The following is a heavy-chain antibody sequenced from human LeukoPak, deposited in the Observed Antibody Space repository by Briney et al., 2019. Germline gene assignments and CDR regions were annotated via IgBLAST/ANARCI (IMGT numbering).Heavy chain of an antibody. CDR2: IYSDNT. Sequence: GGSLRLSCTVSGFTVSTNSMSWVRQAPGKGLEWVSFIYSDNTHYSDSVEGRFTISRDNYKNTLYLQMNSLRAEDTAVYYCARRAGAYSHPYDYWGQGTLVTVSS. CDR1: GFTVSTNS. J-gene: IGHJ4*02. CDR3: ARRAGAYSHPYDY. V-gene: IGHV3-53*01. D-gene: IGHD4/OR15-4a*01.